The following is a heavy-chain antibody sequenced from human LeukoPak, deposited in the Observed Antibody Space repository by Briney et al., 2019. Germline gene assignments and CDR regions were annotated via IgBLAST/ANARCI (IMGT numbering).Heavy chain of an antibody. CDR3: ARDSRSYSTGTEH. Sequence: GGSLRLSCAASGFTFSSCAMSWVRQAPGKGLEWVAVISYDGSNQYCADSVKGRFTISRDNSRNTLYLQMNSLRLEDTALYYCARDSRSYSTGTEHWGQGTLVTVSS. J-gene: IGHJ1*01. CDR2: ISYDGSNQ. V-gene: IGHV3-30*03. D-gene: IGHD3-10*01. CDR1: GFTFSSCA.